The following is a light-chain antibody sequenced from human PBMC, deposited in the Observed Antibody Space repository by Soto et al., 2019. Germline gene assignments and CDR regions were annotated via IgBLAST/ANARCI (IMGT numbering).Light chain of an antibody. CDR1: QSVSSSY. Sequence: EIVLTQSPGTLSLSPGERATLSCRASQSVSSSYLAWYQQKPGQAPRLLIYGASRRDIGIPDRFSGSGSGTDFTLTISRLEPEDFAVYYCQQYGSSPTFGQGTKVEIK. CDR3: QQYGSSPT. V-gene: IGKV3-20*01. J-gene: IGKJ1*01. CDR2: GAS.